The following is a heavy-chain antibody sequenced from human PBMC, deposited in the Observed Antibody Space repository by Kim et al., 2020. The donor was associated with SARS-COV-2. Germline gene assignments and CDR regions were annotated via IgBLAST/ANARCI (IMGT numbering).Heavy chain of an antibody. CDR2: IYYSGST. CDR3: ARHVGITMIVVVIRGWFDP. J-gene: IGHJ5*02. D-gene: IGHD3-22*01. Sequence: SETLSLTCTVSGGSISSSSYYWGWIRQPPGKGLEWIGSIYYSGSTYYNPSLKSRVTISVDTSKNQFSLKLSSVTAADTAVYYCARHVGITMIVVVIRGWFDPWGQGTQVTVSS. CDR1: GGSISSSSYY. V-gene: IGHV4-39*01.